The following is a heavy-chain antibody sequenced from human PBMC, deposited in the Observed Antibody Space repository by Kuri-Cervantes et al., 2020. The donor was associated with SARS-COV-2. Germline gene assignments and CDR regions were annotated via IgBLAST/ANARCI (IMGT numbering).Heavy chain of an antibody. CDR1: GGSISSYY. D-gene: IGHD3-10*01. CDR2: IYYSGST. CDR3: ARGPTDYYGSGSYSDYYYYYGMDV. V-gene: IGHV4-59*01. J-gene: IGHJ6*02. Sequence: GSLRLSCTVSGGSISSYYWSWIRQPPGKRLEWIGYIYYSGSTNYNPSLKSRVTISVDTSKNQFSLKLSSVTAADTAVYYCARGPTDYYGSGSYSDYYYYYGMDVWGQGTTVTVSS.